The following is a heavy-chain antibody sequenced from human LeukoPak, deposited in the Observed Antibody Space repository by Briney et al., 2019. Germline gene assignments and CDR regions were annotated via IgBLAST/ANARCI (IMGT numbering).Heavy chain of an antibody. CDR2: ISSSSSTI. CDR1: GFTFSSYS. D-gene: IGHD4-23*01. J-gene: IGHJ3*02. CDR3: ARDLSPYGGKAAFDI. Sequence: GGSLRLSCAASGFTFSSYSMNWVRQAPGKGLEWVSYISSSSSTIYYADSVKGRFTISRDNAKNSLYLQMNSLRDEDTAVYYRARDLSPYGGKAAFDIWGQGTMVTVSS. V-gene: IGHV3-48*02.